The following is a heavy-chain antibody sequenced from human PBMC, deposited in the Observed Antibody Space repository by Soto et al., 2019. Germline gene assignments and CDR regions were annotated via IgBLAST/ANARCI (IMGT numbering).Heavy chain of an antibody. J-gene: IGHJ4*02. CDR2: VIPILGIA. V-gene: IGHV1-69*02. CDR1: GGTFSSYI. D-gene: IGHD1-26*01. Sequence: QVQLVQSGAEVKKPGSSVKVSCKASGGTFSSYIISWVRQAPGQGLEWMGRVIPILGIANYAQKFQGRVTITADKSTSTAYMELSSMRSEHTAVYYCARFPQTAIVGAAYFDYWGQGTLVTVS. CDR3: ARFPQTAIVGAAYFDY.